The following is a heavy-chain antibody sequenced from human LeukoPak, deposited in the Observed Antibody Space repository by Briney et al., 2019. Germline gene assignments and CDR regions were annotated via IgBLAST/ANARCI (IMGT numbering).Heavy chain of an antibody. D-gene: IGHD2-15*01. CDR3: GRLRIGNYLDY. Sequence: ASVKVSCKASGYTFSQYVIHWLRQAPGQGREWMGWISAYISNTNYEHKLQGRVTMTTDTSTNTAYMELGSLRSDDTAVYYCGRLRIGNYLDYWGQGTLVTVSS. V-gene: IGHV1-18*01. J-gene: IGHJ4*02. CDR2: ISAYISNT. CDR1: GYTFSQYV.